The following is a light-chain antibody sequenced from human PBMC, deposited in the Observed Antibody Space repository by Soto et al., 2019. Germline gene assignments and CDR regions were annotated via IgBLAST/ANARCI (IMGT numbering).Light chain of an antibody. CDR3: AAWDDSLSGYV. J-gene: IGLJ1*01. Sequence: QSALTQPPSASGTPGQRVTISCSGSSSNIGSNTVNWYQQLPGTAPKLLIYRNNQRPSGVPDRFSGSKSGTSASLAISGLRSEDEADYYCAAWDDSLSGYVFGTGNKVTVL. V-gene: IGLV1-47*01. CDR2: RNN. CDR1: SSNIGSNT.